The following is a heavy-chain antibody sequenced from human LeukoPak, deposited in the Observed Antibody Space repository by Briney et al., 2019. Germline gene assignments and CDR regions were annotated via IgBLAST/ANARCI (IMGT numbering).Heavy chain of an antibody. D-gene: IGHD2-2*01. J-gene: IGHJ4*02. CDR1: GFTFGDYA. CDR3: TRDQYCSSTSCYVFDY. CDR2: IRSKADGGTT. V-gene: IGHV3-49*04. Sequence: GGSLRLSCTASGFTFGDYAMSWVRQAPGKGLEWVGFIRSKADGGTTEYAASVKGRFTISRDDSKSIAYLQMNSLKTEDTAVYYCTRDQYCSSTSCYVFDYWGQGTLVTVSS.